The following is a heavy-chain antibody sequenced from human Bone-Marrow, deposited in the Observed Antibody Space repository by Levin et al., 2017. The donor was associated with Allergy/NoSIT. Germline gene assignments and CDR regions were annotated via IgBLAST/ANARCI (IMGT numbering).Heavy chain of an antibody. CDR1: GFTLSSYS. CDR3: TRARWEPVGIDN. Sequence: GGSLRLSCAASGFTLSSYSMHWVRQAPGKGLEWVSSISRTGSNIYYADAVKGRFTISRDTAKKSLYLQMNSLRAEDTAMYYCTRARWEPVGIDNWGQGTLVIVSS. D-gene: IGHD1-26*01. J-gene: IGHJ4*02. V-gene: IGHV3-21*01. CDR2: ISRTGSNI.